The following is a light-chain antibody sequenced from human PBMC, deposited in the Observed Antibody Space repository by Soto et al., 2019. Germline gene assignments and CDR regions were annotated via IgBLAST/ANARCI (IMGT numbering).Light chain of an antibody. CDR2: DVN. CDR3: RSYTSSTLYV. Sequence: QSVLTQPASVSGSPGQSITISCTGTSSDVGGYNYVSWYQQHPGKAPKLMIYDVNNRPSGVSNRFSGSKSGNTASLTISGLQAEDEADYYCRSYTSSTLYVFGTGTKLTVL. V-gene: IGLV2-14*01. J-gene: IGLJ1*01. CDR1: SSDVGGYNY.